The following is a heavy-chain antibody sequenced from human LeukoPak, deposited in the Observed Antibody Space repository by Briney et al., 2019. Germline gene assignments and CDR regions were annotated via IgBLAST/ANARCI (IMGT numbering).Heavy chain of an antibody. V-gene: IGHV3-23*01. J-gene: IGHJ4*02. D-gene: IGHD3-10*01. CDR2: ISGSGGST. CDR3: AKDPYCYGSGTAGFDY. Sequence: ETGGSLRLSCAASGFTFSSYAMSWVRQAPGKGLEWVSAISGSGGSTYYADSVKGRFTISRDNSKNTLYLQMNSLRAEDTAVYYCAKDPYCYGSGTAGFDYWGQGTLVTVCS. CDR1: GFTFSSYA.